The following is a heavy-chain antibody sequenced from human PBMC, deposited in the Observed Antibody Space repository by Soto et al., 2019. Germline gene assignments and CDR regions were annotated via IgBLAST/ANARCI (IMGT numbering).Heavy chain of an antibody. V-gene: IGHV1-69*02. J-gene: IGHJ5*02. CDR3: ARSPLEYYDAPKT. D-gene: IGHD3-3*01. Sequence: GASVKVSCKASGGTFSSYTISWVRQAPGQGLEWMGRIIPILGIANYAQKFQGRVTITADKSTSTAYMELSSLRSEDTAVYYCARSPLEYYDAPKTWGQGTLVTVSS. CDR1: GGTFSSYT. CDR2: IIPILGIA.